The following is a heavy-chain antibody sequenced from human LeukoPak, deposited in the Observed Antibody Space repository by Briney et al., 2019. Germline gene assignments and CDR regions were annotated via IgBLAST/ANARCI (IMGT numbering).Heavy chain of an antibody. J-gene: IGHJ4*02. D-gene: IGHD6-19*01. Sequence: SETLSLTCTVSGGSISSSSYSWGWIRQPPGKGLEWIGSIYYSGSTYYNPSLKSRVTISVDTSKNQFSLKLSPVTAADTAVYYCARGNDWYTRGYFDYWGQGTLVTVSS. CDR2: IYYSGST. CDR1: GGSISSSSYS. CDR3: ARGNDWYTRGYFDY. V-gene: IGHV4-39*01.